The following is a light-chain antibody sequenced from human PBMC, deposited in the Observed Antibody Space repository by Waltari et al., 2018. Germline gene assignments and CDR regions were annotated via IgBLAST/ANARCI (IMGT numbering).Light chain of an antibody. CDR2: GKN. Sequence: SSELTQDPAVSVALGQTVRITCQGDSLRTYYASWYQQKPGQAPVLVFYGKNNRPSGSPDLFSDSSSGNTASLIITGTQAEDEAVYYCNSRDTIGDHVVFGGGTKLTVL. CDR1: SLRTYY. CDR3: NSRDTIGDHVV. J-gene: IGLJ2*01. V-gene: IGLV3-19*01.